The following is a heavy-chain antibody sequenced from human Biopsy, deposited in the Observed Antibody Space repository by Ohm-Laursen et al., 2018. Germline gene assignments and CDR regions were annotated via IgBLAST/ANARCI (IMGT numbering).Heavy chain of an antibody. J-gene: IGHJ4*02. CDR3: TLEGAGFDN. CDR2: IRSKAKSYAT. CDR1: GFTFSASA. Sequence: SLRLSCTASGFTFSASAVHWVRQASGKGLEWVGRIRSKAKSYATAYAASVTGRFTISRDDSKNTTYLQMNSLKTEDPALYYCTLEGAGFDNWGQGTLVTVSS. D-gene: IGHD3-10*01. V-gene: IGHV3-73*01.